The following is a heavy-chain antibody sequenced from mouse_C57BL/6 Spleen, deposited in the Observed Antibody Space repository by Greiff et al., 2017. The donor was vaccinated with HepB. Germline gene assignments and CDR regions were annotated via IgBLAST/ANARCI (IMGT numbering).Heavy chain of an antibody. D-gene: IGHD2-1*01. CDR3: ARSYGNHGYAMDY. Sequence: DVHLVESGPGLAKPSQTLSLTCSVTGYSITSDYWNWIRKFPGNKLEYMGYISYSGSTYYNPSLKSRISITRDTSKNQYYLQLNSVTTEDTATYYCARSYGNHGYAMDYWGQGTSVTVSS. CDR2: ISYSGST. V-gene: IGHV3-8*01. CDR1: GYSITSDY. J-gene: IGHJ4*01.